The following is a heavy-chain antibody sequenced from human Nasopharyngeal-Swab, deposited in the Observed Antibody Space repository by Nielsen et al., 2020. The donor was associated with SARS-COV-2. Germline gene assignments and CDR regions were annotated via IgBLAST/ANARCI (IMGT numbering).Heavy chain of an antibody. Sequence: TLSRTCTVSGGSISSGGYYWSWIRLHPGQGLEWIGYIYYSGSTYYNPSLKSRVTISVDTSKNQFSLKLSSVTAADTAVYYCARARITMIVVVDAFDIWGQGTMVTVSS. D-gene: IGHD3-22*01. CDR1: GGSISSGGYY. V-gene: IGHV4-31*03. J-gene: IGHJ3*02. CDR3: ARARITMIVVVDAFDI. CDR2: IYYSGST.